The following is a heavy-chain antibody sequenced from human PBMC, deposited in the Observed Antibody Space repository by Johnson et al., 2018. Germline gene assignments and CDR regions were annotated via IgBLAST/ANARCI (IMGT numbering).Heavy chain of an antibody. Sequence: QVQLVQSGGGVVQPGRSLRLSCAASGFTFSSYGMHWVRQAPGKGLEWVAVISYDGSNKYYADSVKGRFTISRDNSKNTLYLQMNSLRAEDTAVYYWAKNSWQPPVTYYYYMDVWGKGTTVTVSS. CDR2: ISYDGSNK. D-gene: IGHD5-12*01. CDR1: GFTFSSYG. V-gene: IGHV3-30*18. CDR3: AKNSWQPPVTYYYYMDV. J-gene: IGHJ6*03.